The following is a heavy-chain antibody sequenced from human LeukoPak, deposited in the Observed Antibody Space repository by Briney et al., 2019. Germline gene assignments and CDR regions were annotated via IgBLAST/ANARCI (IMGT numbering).Heavy chain of an antibody. CDR1: GFTFSSYA. CDR2: ISSGSGGHI. Sequence: GFLRLSCAASGFTFSSYAMSWLRQAPGKGLEWISSISSGSGGHILYVDSVKGRFTISRDNAKNSLYLQMDSLTAEDTAVYYWPKEFPSPIYGMDVWGQGTTVTVSS. D-gene: IGHD3-10*01. J-gene: IGHJ6*02. CDR3: PKEFPSPIYGMDV. V-gene: IGHV3-21*01.